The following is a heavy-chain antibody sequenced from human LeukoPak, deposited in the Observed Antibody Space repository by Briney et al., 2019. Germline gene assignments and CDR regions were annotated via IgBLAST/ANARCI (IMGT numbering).Heavy chain of an antibody. Sequence: GGSLRLSCAASGFTFSSYWMSWVRQAPGKGLEWVANIKQDGSEKYYVDSVKGRFTISRDNAKNSLYLQMNSLRAEDTAVYYCARDTTAAAPVNYMDVWGKGTTVTVSS. CDR1: GFTFSSYW. V-gene: IGHV3-7*01. CDR2: IKQDGSEK. J-gene: IGHJ6*03. CDR3: ARDTTAAAPVNYMDV. D-gene: IGHD6-13*01.